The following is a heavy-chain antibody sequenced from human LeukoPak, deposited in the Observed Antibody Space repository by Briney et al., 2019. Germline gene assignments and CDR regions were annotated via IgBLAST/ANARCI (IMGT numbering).Heavy chain of an antibody. Sequence: SQTLSLTCAISGDSVSSNSAAWNWIRQSPSRGLEWLGRTYYRSKWYNDYAVSVKSRITINPDTSKNQFSLQLNSVTPEDTAVYYCARGYSYGPGGYYYYYYMDVWGKGTTVTVSS. CDR2: TYYRSKWYN. D-gene: IGHD5-18*01. V-gene: IGHV6-1*01. J-gene: IGHJ6*03. CDR3: ARGYSYGPGGYYYYYYMDV. CDR1: GDSVSSNSAA.